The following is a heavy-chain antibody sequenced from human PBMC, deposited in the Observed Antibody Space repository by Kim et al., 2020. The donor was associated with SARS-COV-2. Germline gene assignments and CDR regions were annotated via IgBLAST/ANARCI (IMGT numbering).Heavy chain of an antibody. CDR1: GFTFSSYD. Sequence: GGSLRLSCAASGFTFSSYDMHWVRQATGKGLEWVSAIGTAGDTFYPGSVKGRFTIFRENAKNSLYLQMNSLRAGDTAVYYCARARYSYAYMVLGSYWYFVHWGRGTLVTVTA. D-gene: IGHD5-18*01. CDR2: IGTAGDT. J-gene: IGHJ2*01. V-gene: IGHV3-13*01. CDR3: ARARYSYAYMVLGSYWYFVH.